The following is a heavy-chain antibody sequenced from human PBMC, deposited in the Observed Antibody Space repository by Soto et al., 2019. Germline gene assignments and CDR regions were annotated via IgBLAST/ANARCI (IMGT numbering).Heavy chain of an antibody. Sequence: EVQLVESGGGLVQPGESLRLSCQASGFTFSSSWMPWARQAQGKGLVWVSRINSDGSSTSYAGSVKGRFTISRDNAKNTLYLQMNSLRAEDTAVYYCVRTSLVVAAATREDYWGQGTLVTVSS. V-gene: IGHV3-74*01. CDR3: VRTSLVVAAATREDY. CDR2: INSDGSST. D-gene: IGHD2-15*01. CDR1: GFTFSSSW. J-gene: IGHJ4*02.